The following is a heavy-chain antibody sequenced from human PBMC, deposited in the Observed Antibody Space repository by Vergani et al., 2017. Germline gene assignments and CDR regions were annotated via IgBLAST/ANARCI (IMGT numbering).Heavy chain of an antibody. J-gene: IGHJ3*02. CDR2: ISSSGSTI. CDR1: GFTFSSYE. Sequence: EVQLVESGGGLVQPGGSLRLSCAASGFTFSSYEMNWVRQAPGKGLEWVSYISSSGSTIYYADSVKGRFTISRDNAKNSLYLQMNSLRAEDTAVYYCAKDGLYSSGWYDDAFDIWGQGTMVTVSS. CDR3: AKDGLYSSGWYDDAFDI. V-gene: IGHV3-48*03. D-gene: IGHD6-19*01.